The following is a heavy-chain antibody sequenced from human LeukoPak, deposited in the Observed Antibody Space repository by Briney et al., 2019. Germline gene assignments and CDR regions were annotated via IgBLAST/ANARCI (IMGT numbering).Heavy chain of an antibody. Sequence: GGSLRLSCAASGFTFSSYWMHWFRQAPGKGLVWVSHINSDGSTTNYADSVKGRFTISRDNAKNTLFLQMNSLRVEDTAVYYCARDVSGRDDFWGQGTLVTVSS. J-gene: IGHJ4*02. CDR1: GFTFSSYW. CDR3: ARDVSGRDDF. D-gene: IGHD6-25*01. CDR2: INSDGSTT. V-gene: IGHV3-74*01.